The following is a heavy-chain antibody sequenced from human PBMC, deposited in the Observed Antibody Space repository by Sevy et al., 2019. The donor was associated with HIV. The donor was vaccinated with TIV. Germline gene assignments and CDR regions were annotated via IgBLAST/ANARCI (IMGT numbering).Heavy chain of an antibody. CDR3: ASGYTSPYFDY. V-gene: IGHV4-39*01. D-gene: IGHD6-13*01. CDR1: GGSISSSSYS. Sequence: SETLSLTCTVSGGSISSSSYSWGWIRQPPGKGLEWIGSIYYSGSTYYNPSLKSRVTISVDTSKNQFSLKLSSVTAADTAVYYCASGYTSPYFDYWGQGTLVTVSS. J-gene: IGHJ4*02. CDR2: IYYSGST.